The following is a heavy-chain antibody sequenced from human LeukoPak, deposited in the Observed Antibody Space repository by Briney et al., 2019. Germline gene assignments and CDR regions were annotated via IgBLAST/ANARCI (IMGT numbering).Heavy chain of an antibody. Sequence: GGSLRLSCSASGFTFSTYGMYWVRQAPGKGLEWLAVISFDGTQTYYAHSVKGRFTISRDNSKNTLYLQMDSLRADDTAVYYCARYSGSYYYPPAWDLWGQGTQVTVSS. J-gene: IGHJ4*02. V-gene: IGHV3-30*03. CDR3: ARYSGSYYYPPAWDL. CDR1: GFTFSTYG. CDR2: ISFDGTQT. D-gene: IGHD1-26*01.